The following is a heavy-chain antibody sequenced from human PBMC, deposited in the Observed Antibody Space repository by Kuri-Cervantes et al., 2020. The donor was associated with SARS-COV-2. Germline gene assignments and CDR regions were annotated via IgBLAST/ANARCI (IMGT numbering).Heavy chain of an antibody. CDR2: IGGSGGNT. D-gene: IGHD3-10*01. Sequence: GESLKISCAVSGFPFSDYAMSWVRQAPGKGLEWVSGIGGSGGNTYYADSVKGRFTISRDNSASTMFLQMNSLRAEDTALYFCAKDLISASYFGSGSPDYWGQGTLVTVSS. CDR3: AKDLISASYFGSGSPDY. V-gene: IGHV3-23*01. J-gene: IGHJ4*02. CDR1: GFPFSDYA.